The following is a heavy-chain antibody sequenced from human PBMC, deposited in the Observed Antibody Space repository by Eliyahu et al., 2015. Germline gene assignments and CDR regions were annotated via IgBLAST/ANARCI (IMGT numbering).Heavy chain of an antibody. CDR2: STHSGST. CDR1: GGSFSGYY. J-gene: IGHJ3*01. V-gene: IGHV4-34*01. D-gene: IGHD3-16*01. Sequence: QVQLQQWGTGLLRPSETLSLTCAVHGGSFSGYYWSWIRQXPGKGLEWIGESTHSGSTNYNXSLKRRVTISVDTSRNQFSLKLNSVTAADTAVYYCARGGVGDSGAFDVWGQGTRVVV. CDR3: ARGGVGDSGAFDV.